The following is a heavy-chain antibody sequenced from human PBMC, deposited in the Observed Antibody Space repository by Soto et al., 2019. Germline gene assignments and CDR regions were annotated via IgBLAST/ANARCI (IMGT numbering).Heavy chain of an antibody. V-gene: IGHV4-30-4*01. CDR2: IYYSGNT. J-gene: IGHJ4*02. CDR1: GGSTSSDNY. CDR3: AREGGESSDGLYYFDS. Sequence: LTCTVSGGSTSSDNYWSWIRQPPGKGLEWIGHIYYSGNTDYNPSLKSRLAISIDTSKNQFSLKLSSVTAADTAVYFCAREGGESSDGLYYFDSWGQGSLVTVSS. D-gene: IGHD3-16*01.